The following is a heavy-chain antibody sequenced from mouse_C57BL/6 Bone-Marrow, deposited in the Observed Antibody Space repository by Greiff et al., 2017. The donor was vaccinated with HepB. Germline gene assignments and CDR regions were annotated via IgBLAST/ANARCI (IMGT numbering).Heavy chain of an antibody. D-gene: IGHD1-1*01. CDR3: ARSRYYYGSSHYYFDY. Sequence: VQLQQSVAELVRPGASVKLSCTASGFNIKNTYMHWVKQRPEQGLEWIGRIDPANGNTKYAPKFQGKATITADTSSNTAYLQLSSLTSEDTAISYCARSRYYYGSSHYYFDYWGQGTTLTVSS. CDR2: IDPANGNT. J-gene: IGHJ2*01. V-gene: IGHV14-3*01. CDR1: GFNIKNTY.